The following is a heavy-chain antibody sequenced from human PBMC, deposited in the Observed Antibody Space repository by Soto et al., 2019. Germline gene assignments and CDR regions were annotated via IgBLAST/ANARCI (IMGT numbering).Heavy chain of an antibody. CDR3: AGGAAADYFDY. D-gene: IGHD6-13*01. CDR2: IYTSGST. Sequence: SETLSLTCTVSGGSISSYYWSWIRQPAGKGLEWIGRIYTSGSTYYNPSLKSRVTMSLDTSKNHFSLKLSSVTAADTAVYYCAGGAAADYFDYWGQGTLVTAPQ. V-gene: IGHV4-4*07. J-gene: IGHJ4*02. CDR1: GGSISSYY.